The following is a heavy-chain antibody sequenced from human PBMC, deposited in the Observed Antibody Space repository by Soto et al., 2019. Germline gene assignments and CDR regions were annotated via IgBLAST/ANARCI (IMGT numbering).Heavy chain of an antibody. J-gene: IGHJ4*02. D-gene: IGHD3-16*02. CDR3: AKDLAVDRHGYIWGSYRPYGIDY. V-gene: IGHV3-30*18. CDR1: GFTFSSYG. CDR2: ISYDGSNK. Sequence: QVQLVESGGGVVQPGRSLRLSCAASGFTFSSYGMHWVRQAPGKGLEWVAVISYDGSNKYYADSVKGRFTISRDNSKNTLYLQMNSLRAEDTAVYYCAKDLAVDRHGYIWGSYRPYGIDYWGQGTLVTVSS.